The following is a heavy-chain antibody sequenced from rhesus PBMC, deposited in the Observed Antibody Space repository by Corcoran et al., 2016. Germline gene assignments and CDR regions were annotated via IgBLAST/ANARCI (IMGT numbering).Heavy chain of an antibody. D-gene: IGHD3-40*01. CDR3: ARGVLPLAYYFDY. V-gene: IGHV6-1*01. J-gene: IGHJ4*01. CDR2: TYYMSNWYN. Sequence: QVQLQESGPGLVKPSQTLSLTCAISGDSVSSNSATWNWIRQSQPRGLEWLGRTYYMSNWYNDYAQSVQNRITINPDTSKNQFSLQLNSVTPEDMAVYYCARGVLPLAYYFDYWVQGVLVTVSS. CDR1: GDSVSSNSAT.